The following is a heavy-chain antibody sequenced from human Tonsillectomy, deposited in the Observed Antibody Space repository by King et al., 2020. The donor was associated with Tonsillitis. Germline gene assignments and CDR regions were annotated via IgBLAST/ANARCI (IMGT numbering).Heavy chain of an antibody. D-gene: IGHD1-1*01. CDR2: ISSSSSTI. CDR1: GFTFSSYS. V-gene: IGHV3-48*04. J-gene: IGHJ6*02. CDR3: ASRLATGTTGGV. Sequence: VQLVESGGGLVQPGGSLRLSCAASGFTFSSYSMNWVRQAPGEGLEWVSYISSSSSTIYYADSVKGRFTISRDNAKNSLYLQMNSLRAEDTAVYYCASRLATGTTGGVWGQGTTVTVSS.